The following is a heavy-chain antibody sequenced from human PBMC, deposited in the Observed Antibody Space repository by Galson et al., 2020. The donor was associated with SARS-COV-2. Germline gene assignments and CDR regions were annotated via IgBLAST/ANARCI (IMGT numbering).Heavy chain of an antibody. CDR3: ARDSPVFPPYYDY. J-gene: IGHJ4*02. V-gene: IGHV3-21*01. CDR2: ISSSSSYI. CDR1: GFTFSSYS. Sequence: GGSLRLSCAASGFTFSSYSMNWVRQAPGKGLEWVSSISSSSSYIYYADSVKGRFTISRDNAKNSLYLQMNSLRAEDTAVYYCARDSPVFPPYYDYWGQGTLVTVSS.